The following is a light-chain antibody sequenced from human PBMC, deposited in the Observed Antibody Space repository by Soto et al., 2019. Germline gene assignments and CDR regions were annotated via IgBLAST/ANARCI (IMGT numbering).Light chain of an antibody. Sequence: DIEMTQSPSTLYASVGDRVTITCRASQSVSFYLAWYQQKPGKAPKLLIYDVSNLESGVTSRFSGSGSGTEFILTISSLQPDDFGTYYCQEYNSYLWTFGQGTKV. J-gene: IGKJ1*01. CDR3: QEYNSYLWT. V-gene: IGKV1-5*01. CDR1: QSVSFY. CDR2: DVS.